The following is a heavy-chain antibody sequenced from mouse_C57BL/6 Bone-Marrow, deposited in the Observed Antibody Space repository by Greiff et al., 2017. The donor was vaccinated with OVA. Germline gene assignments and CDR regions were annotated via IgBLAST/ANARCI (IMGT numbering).Heavy chain of an antibody. CDR2: INPYNGGT. CDR3: ARLYYGNYFYAMDY. J-gene: IGHJ4*01. CDR1: GYTFTDYY. D-gene: IGHD2-1*01. V-gene: IGHV1-19*01. Sequence: EVQLQQSGPVLVKPGASVKMSCKASGYTFTDYYMNWVKQSHGKSLEWIGVINPYNGGTSYNQKFKGKATLTVDKSSSTAYMELNSLTSEDSAVYYCARLYYGNYFYAMDYWGQGTSVTVSS.